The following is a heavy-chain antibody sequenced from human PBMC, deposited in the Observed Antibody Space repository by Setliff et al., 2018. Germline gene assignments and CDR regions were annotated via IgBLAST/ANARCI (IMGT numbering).Heavy chain of an antibody. Sequence: ASVKVSCKASGYTFTGYYMHWVRQAPGQGLEWMGWINPNNGDRKSAQKFQGRLTMTRDTSISTAYMELSSLRSDDTAVYYGARQPVDTVMVTFDYWGQGTLVTVSS. V-gene: IGHV1-2*02. CDR1: GYTFTGYY. CDR2: INPNNGDR. CDR3: ARQPVDTVMVTFDY. D-gene: IGHD5-18*01. J-gene: IGHJ4*02.